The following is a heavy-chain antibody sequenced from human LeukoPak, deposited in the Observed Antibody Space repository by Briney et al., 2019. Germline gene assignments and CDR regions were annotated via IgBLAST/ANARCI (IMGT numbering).Heavy chain of an antibody. J-gene: IGHJ4*02. D-gene: IGHD6-13*01. CDR3: ARDRAAGLHFLDY. CDR2: IKQDGSEK. V-gene: IGHV3-7*04. Sequence: GGSLRLSCAASGFTFSSYAMSWVRQAPGKGLEWVANIKQDGSEKYYVDSVKGRFTISRDNAKNSLYLQMNSLRAEDTAVYYCARDRAAGLHFLDYWGQGTLVTVSS. CDR1: GFTFSSYA.